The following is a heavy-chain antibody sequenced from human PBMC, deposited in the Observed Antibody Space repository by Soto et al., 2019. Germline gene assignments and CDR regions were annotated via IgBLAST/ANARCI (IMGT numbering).Heavy chain of an antibody. CDR3: ARTAVGYGFWSGRPTNYYYYYGMDV. CDR2: IYHSGST. Sequence: SETLSLTCAVSGGSISSGGYSWSRIRQPPGKGLEWIGYIYHSGSTYYNPSLKSRVTISVDRSKNQFSLKLSSVTAADTAVYYCARTAVGYGFWSGRPTNYYYYYGMDVWGQGTTVTVSS. J-gene: IGHJ6*02. V-gene: IGHV4-30-2*01. CDR1: GGSISSGGYS. D-gene: IGHD3-3*01.